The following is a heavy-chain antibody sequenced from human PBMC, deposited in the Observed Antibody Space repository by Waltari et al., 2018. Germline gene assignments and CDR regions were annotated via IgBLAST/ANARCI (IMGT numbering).Heavy chain of an antibody. Sequence: EVHLVDSGGDLVQPGGSLRLSCAASGFTFSNYWMSWARQAPGKGLEWVGNIKPDGGDKYYADSVKGRFIISRDNTKNSLYLQMNSRRVEDTAVHYCTRGDFWGQGTLVTVSS. CDR1: GFTFSNYW. D-gene: IGHD3-3*01. CDR2: IKPDGGDK. V-gene: IGHV3-7*01. J-gene: IGHJ4*02. CDR3: TRGDF.